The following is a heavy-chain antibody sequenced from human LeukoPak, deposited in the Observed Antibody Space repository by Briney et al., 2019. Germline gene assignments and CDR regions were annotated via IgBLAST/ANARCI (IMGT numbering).Heavy chain of an antibody. CDR1: GGSVRSSSYY. J-gene: IGHJ4*02. Sequence: PSETLSLTXTVSGGSVRSSSYYWGWIRQPPGKGLEWIGSIYYSGSTYYNPSLKSRVTISVDTSKNQFSLKLSSVTAADTAVYYCARALERGFGGVICYFDYWGQGTLVTVSS. V-gene: IGHV4-39*01. D-gene: IGHD3-16*01. CDR2: IYYSGST. CDR3: ARALERGFGGVICYFDY.